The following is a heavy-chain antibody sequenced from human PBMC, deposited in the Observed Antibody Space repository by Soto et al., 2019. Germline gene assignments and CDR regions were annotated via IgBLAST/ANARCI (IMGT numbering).Heavy chain of an antibody. Sequence: PSETLSLTCVVYGGSFSGYYWSCIRQPPGKGLEWIGEINHSGSTNYNPSLKSRVTISVDTSKNQFSLNLSSVTAADTAVYYCARSLPPYNTPGDYWGQGTLVTVSS. V-gene: IGHV4-34*01. CDR1: GGSFSGYY. D-gene: IGHD3-10*01. CDR2: INHSGST. CDR3: ARSLPPYNTPGDY. J-gene: IGHJ4*02.